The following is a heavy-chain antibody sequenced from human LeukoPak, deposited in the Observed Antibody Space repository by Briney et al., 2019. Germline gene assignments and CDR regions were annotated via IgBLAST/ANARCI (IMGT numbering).Heavy chain of an antibody. CDR3: ARDHAWFDP. CDR1: GGSFSGYY. V-gene: IGHV4-34*12. CDR2: IIDSGST. J-gene: IGHJ5*02. Sequence: SETLSLTCAVYGGSFSGYYWSWIRQSPGKGLEWIGEIIDSGSTNYNPSLKSRVTISVDTSKNQFSLKLSSVTAADTAVYYCARDHAWFDPWGQGTLVTVSS.